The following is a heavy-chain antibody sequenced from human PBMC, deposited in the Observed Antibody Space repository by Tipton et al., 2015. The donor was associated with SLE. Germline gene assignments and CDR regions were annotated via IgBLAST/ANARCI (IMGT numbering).Heavy chain of an antibody. D-gene: IGHD1-26*01. CDR1: GYIFTNYW. CDR2: IYPPASET. J-gene: IGHJ6*02. V-gene: IGHV5-51*01. CDR3: ARQQSGGYYYYGLDV. Sequence: QLVQSGAEVKKPGESLKISCKASGYIFTNYWIGWVRQMPGKGLEWMGIIYPPASETRYNPSFQGQVTISVDESITTAYLQWSSLKASDTAMYYCARQQSGGYYYYGLDVWGQGTTVTVAS.